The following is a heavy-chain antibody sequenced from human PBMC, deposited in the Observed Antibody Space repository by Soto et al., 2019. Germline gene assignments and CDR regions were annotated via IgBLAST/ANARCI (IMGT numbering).Heavy chain of an antibody. CDR1: GGSISNYY. Sequence: SETLSLTCTVSGGSISNYYWKWIRQPPGKGLEWIGYIYYSGSTNYNPSLKSRVTISLDTSKNQFSLKLSSVTAADTAVYYCARGVAGTSYGMDVWGQGTTVTVSS. CDR2: IYYSGST. V-gene: IGHV4-59*01. CDR3: ARGVAGTSYGMDV. J-gene: IGHJ6*02. D-gene: IGHD6-19*01.